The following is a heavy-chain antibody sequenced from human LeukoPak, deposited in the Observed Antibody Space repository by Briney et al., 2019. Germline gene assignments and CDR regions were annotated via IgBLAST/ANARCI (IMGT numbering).Heavy chain of an antibody. CDR1: GGSVSSGSYY. CDR3: ARDRLGLGEFDP. J-gene: IGHJ5*02. Sequence: PSETLSLTCTVSGGSVSSGSYYWSWIRQPPGKGLEWIGRIYTSGSTNYNPSLKSRVTISVDTSKNQFSLKLSSVTAADTAVYYCARDRLGLGEFDPWGQGTLVTVSS. CDR2: IYTSGST. V-gene: IGHV4-61*01. D-gene: IGHD3-16*01.